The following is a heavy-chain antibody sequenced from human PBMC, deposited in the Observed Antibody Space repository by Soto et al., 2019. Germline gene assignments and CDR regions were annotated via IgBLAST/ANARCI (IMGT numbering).Heavy chain of an antibody. CDR2: ISWNSGSR. CDR1: RCTIGESA. V-gene: IGHV3-9*01. CDR3: AQNKGLYLAYGMDV. J-gene: IGHJ6*01. Sequence: AXGALRGSGTASRCTIGESALHGVRRGPGKGLEWVSGISWNSGSRGYADSVKGRFTISRDNAKNTLFLQMKSLRPEDSALYYCAQNKGLYLAYGMDVWGQGTTVTVSS.